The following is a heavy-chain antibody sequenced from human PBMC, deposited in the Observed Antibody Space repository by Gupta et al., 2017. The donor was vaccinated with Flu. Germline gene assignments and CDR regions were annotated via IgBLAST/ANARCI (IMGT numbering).Heavy chain of an antibody. CDR1: GFTFRSYW. D-gene: IGHD5-24*01. CDR2: IAADDSVK. Sequence: EEQLVESGGGLVQPGGSLSLSCAASGFTFRSYWMDWVRQAPGKGLEWVANIAADDSVKNYADSVKGRFTISRDDAKDSLYLQMNSLRAEDTAVYYCARNRGWQQFDYWGQGALVTVSS. J-gene: IGHJ4*02. CDR3: ARNRGWQQFDY. V-gene: IGHV3-7*01.